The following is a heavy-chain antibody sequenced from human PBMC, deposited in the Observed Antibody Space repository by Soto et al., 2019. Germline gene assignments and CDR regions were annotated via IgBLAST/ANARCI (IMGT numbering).Heavy chain of an antibody. CDR1: HGSLSDYY. V-gene: IGHV4-34*01. J-gene: IGHJ5*02. CDR3: ARLSVYYDSSGYYSTHPMGNWFDP. CDR2: INYGRYT. Sequence: PSETLSLTCGVSHGSLSDYYWSWIRQPPGKGLEWIGEINYGRYTNYNPSLKSRVTVSVDTSKSQFSLRLTSVTAADTAVYYCARLSVYYDSSGYYSTHPMGNWFDPWGQGTLVTISS. D-gene: IGHD3-22*01.